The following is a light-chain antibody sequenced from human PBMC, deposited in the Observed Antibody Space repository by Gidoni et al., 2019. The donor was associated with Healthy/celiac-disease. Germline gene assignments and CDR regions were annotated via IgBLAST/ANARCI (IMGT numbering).Light chain of an antibody. J-gene: IGKJ2*01. CDR1: QSISSY. CDR2: AAS. CDR3: QQCYSTPYT. V-gene: IGKV1-39*01. Sequence: DIQFTQSPSSLSASVGDRITIACRASQSISSYLNWYQQKPGKSPKLLFYAASSLQSGVPSRFSGSGSGTDFTLTISSLQPEDFATYYCQQCYSTPYTFXQXTKLXIK.